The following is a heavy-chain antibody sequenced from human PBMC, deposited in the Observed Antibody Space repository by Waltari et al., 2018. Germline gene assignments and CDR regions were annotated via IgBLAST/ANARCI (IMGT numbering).Heavy chain of an antibody. V-gene: IGHV1-24*01. D-gene: IGHD2-15*01. J-gene: IGHJ6*03. Sequence: QVQVEQSGSEVKRPGASVRVSCTVPGYTLAGLSIDWVRQVPAKGLEWMGRLNREDGETTYAQQFQGRIPVTEDTSTNTAYMGLRTLVSDDTAVYFCHLTGRNIVLAGGSPSFYSYMDVWGRGTTVTVS. CDR1: GYTLAGLS. CDR2: LNREDGET. CDR3: HLTGRNIVLAGGSPSFYSYMDV.